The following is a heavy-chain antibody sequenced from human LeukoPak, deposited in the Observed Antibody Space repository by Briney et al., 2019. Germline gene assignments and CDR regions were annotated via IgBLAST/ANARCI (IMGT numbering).Heavy chain of an antibody. CDR1: GFTFSTYW. J-gene: IGHJ4*02. D-gene: IGHD1-1*01. Sequence: PGGSLRLSCAASGFTFSTYWMHWVRQAPGKGLVWVSRIDGEGSVTKYRDSVKGRFTISRDNAKNTVYLQMNSLRAEDTAVYYCTTGGSYFFDYWGQGTLVTVSS. CDR3: TTGGSYFFDY. V-gene: IGHV3-74*01. CDR2: IDGEGSVT.